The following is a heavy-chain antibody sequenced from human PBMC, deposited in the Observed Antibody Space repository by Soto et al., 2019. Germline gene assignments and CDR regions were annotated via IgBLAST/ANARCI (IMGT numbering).Heavy chain of an antibody. CDR1: GYTFTGYY. D-gene: IGHD3-3*01. J-gene: IGHJ6*02. V-gene: IGHV1-2*02. CDR3: ARGVYDFWSNSPGGMDV. Sequence: GASVKVSCKASGYTFTGYYMHWVRQAPGQGLEWMGWINPNSGGTNYAQKFQGRVTMTRDTSISTAYMELSRLSSVTAADTAVYYCARGVYDFWSNSPGGMDVWGQGTTVTVSS. CDR2: INPNSGGT.